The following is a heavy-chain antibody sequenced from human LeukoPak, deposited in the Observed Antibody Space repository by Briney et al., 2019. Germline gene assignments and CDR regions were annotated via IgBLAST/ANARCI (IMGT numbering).Heavy chain of an antibody. CDR3: GRDLGTGSYYLDY. Sequence: SETLSLTCTVSGGSISTYFWSWIRQPPGKGLEWIGYIYYSGSASYNPSLKSRVTVSVDTSNNHFSLRLRSVTAADTAVYYCGRDLGTGSYYLDYWGQGTLVTVSS. V-gene: IGHV4-59*01. CDR2: IYYSGSA. D-gene: IGHD6-19*01. CDR1: GGSISTYF. J-gene: IGHJ4*02.